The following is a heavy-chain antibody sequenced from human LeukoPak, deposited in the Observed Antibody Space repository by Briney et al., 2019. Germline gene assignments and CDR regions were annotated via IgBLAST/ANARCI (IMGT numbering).Heavy chain of an antibody. Sequence: SVKVSCKASGGTFSSYAISWVRQAPGQGLEWMGGIIPIFGTANYAQKFQGRVTITTDESTSTAYMELGSLRSEDTAVYYCAREVTGTTDWFDPRGQGTLVTVSS. D-gene: IGHD1-7*01. J-gene: IGHJ5*02. CDR1: GGTFSSYA. CDR2: IIPIFGTA. V-gene: IGHV1-69*05. CDR3: AREVTGTTDWFDP.